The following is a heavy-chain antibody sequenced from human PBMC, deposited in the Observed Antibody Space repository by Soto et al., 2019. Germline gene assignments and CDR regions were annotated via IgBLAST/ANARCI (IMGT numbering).Heavy chain of an antibody. CDR1: GGLFSSYA. CDR3: ARGGSGYVWFNEF. V-gene: IGHV1-69*01. CDR2: IIPVFDTV. D-gene: IGHD3-22*01. Sequence: QEQLVQSGAEVKKSGSSVKVSCKDTGGLFSSYAVSWVRQAPGQGLEWMGGIIPVFDTVYYAQKFQGRVTITADESTTTAYMELSSLRSEDTAMYYCARGGSGYVWFNEFWGQGTPVTVAS. J-gene: IGHJ4*02.